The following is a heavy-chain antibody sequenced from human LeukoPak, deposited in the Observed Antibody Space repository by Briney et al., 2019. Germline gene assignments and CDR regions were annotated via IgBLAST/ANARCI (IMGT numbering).Heavy chain of an antibody. D-gene: IGHD3-16*02. CDR1: GFTCNNFE. J-gene: IGHJ3*02. Sequence: PGGSLRLSCAVSGFTCNNFEMNWVRQAPGKGLEWVAVIWYDGSNKYYADSVKGRFTISRDNSKNTLYLQMNSLGAEDTAVYYCARDSYDYVWGSYRYRAFDIWGQGTMVTVSS. CDR2: IWYDGSNK. CDR3: ARDSYDYVWGSYRYRAFDI. V-gene: IGHV3-33*08.